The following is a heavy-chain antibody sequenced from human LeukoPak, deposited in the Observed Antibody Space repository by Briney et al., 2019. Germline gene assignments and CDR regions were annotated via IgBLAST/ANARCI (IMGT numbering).Heavy chain of an antibody. CDR2: IYHSGST. J-gene: IGHJ5*02. Sequence: PSETLSLTCAVSGYSISSGSYWGWIRQPPGKGLEWIGSIYHSGSTYYNPSPKSRVTISVDTSKNQFSLKLSSVTAADTAVYYCARQVDRYYDFWSGYTIWTNWFDPWGQGTLVTVSS. CDR3: ARQVDRYYDFWSGYTIWTNWFDP. CDR1: GYSISSGSY. V-gene: IGHV4-38-2*01. D-gene: IGHD3-3*01.